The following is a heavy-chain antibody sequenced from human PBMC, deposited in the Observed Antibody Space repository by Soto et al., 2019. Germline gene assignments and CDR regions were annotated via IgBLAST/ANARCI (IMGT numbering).Heavy chain of an antibody. CDR3: ARDLSSSSENWFDP. J-gene: IGHJ5*02. CDR2: MYHSGNT. Sequence: PSETLSLTCAVSGYSVSSGYYWAWIRQPPGKGLEWIGSMYHSGNTYRNPSLKSRVTISVDTSKNQFSLKLSSVTAADTALYYCARDLSSSSENWFDPWGQGILVTVSS. CDR1: GYSVSSGYY. V-gene: IGHV4-38-2*02. D-gene: IGHD6-6*01.